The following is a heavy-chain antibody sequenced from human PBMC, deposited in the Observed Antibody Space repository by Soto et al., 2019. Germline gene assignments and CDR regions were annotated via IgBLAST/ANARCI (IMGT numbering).Heavy chain of an antibody. Sequence: QVQLQESGPGLVKPSGTLSLTCTVSGASISSTSSGDWWSWVRQPPGKGLEWIGGIHHSGNTNYNPSLKSRVTMSVDKSKNQFSLRLSSVTAADTAVYWCAKMVGATLVDYWGQGTLVTVSS. J-gene: IGHJ4*02. CDR3: AKMVGATLVDY. CDR1: GASISSTSSGDW. CDR2: IHHSGNT. D-gene: IGHD1-26*01. V-gene: IGHV4-4*01.